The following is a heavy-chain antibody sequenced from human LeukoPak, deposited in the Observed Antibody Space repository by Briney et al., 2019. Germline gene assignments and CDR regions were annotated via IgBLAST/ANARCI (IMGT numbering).Heavy chain of an antibody. CDR1: GYTFTGYY. Sequence: ASVKVSCRASGYTFTGYYMHWVRQAPGQGLEWTGRINPNSGGTNYAQKFQGRVTMTRDTSISTAYMELSRLRSDDTAVYYCVRFLEWQVDYWGQGTLVTVSS. J-gene: IGHJ4*02. V-gene: IGHV1-2*06. D-gene: IGHD3-3*01. CDR2: INPNSGGT. CDR3: VRFLEWQVDY.